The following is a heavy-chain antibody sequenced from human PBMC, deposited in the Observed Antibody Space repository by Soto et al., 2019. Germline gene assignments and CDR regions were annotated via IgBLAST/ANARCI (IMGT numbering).Heavy chain of an antibody. Sequence: SVKVSCKASGGTFSSYAISWVRQAPGQGLEWMGGIIPIFGTANYAQKFQGRVTITADESTSTAYLELSSLRSEATAVYYCARERVKTQRRDSLYQYYYGMDVCGQGYTVTDS. J-gene: IGHJ6*02. D-gene: IGHD3-16*01. V-gene: IGHV1-69*13. CDR3: ARERVKTQRRDSLYQYYYGMDV. CDR2: IIPIFGTA. CDR1: GGTFSSYA.